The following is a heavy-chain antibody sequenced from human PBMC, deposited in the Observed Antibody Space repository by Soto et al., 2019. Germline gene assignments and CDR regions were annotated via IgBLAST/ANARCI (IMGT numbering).Heavy chain of an antibody. CDR2: MNPNSGNT. D-gene: IGHD3-16*01. V-gene: IGHV1-8*01. CDR3: AREGVRGMDV. CDR1: GYTFTSYD. J-gene: IGHJ6*01. Sequence: QVQLVQSGAEVKKPGASVKVSCKASGYTFTSYDINWVQQAPGQGLEWMGWMNPNSGNTGYAQKFQGRVTIPRDTPISRAYLEESRLRSEYTVVYYIAREGVRGMDVWGHGNTVTVS.